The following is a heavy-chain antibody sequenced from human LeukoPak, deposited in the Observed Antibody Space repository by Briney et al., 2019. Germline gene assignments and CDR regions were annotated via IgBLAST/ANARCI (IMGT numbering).Heavy chain of an antibody. V-gene: IGHV3-30*04. CDR3: ARGQTNIRSGSFDY. D-gene: IGHD1-26*01. CDR1: GFTFSSYA. CDR2: ISYDGSNK. Sequence: GGSLRLSCAASGFTFSSYAMHWVRQAPGKGLEWVAVISYDGSNKYYADSVKGRFTISRDNSKNTLYLQMNSLRAVDTAVYYCARGQTNIRSGSFDYWGQGTLVTVSS. J-gene: IGHJ4*02.